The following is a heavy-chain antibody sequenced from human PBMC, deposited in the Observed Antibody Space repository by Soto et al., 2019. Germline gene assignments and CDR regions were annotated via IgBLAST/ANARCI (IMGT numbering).Heavy chain of an antibody. D-gene: IGHD3-3*01. CDR2: ISAYNGNT. CDR3: ASESVRFANYYGMDV. CDR1: GYTFTSYG. J-gene: IGHJ6*02. Sequence: QVQLVQSGSEVKKPGASVKVSCKASGYTFTSYGISWVRQAPGQGLEWMGWISAYNGNTNYAQKLQGRVTMTTDTSTSTAYMELRSMRSDDTAVYYCASESVRFANYYGMDVWGQGTTVTVSS. V-gene: IGHV1-18*01.